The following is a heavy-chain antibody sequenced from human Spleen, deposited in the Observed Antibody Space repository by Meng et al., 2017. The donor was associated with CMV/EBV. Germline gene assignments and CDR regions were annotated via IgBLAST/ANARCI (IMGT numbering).Heavy chain of an antibody. CDR1: GGSISSSSYY. Sequence: GSLRLSCTVSGGSISSSSYYWSWIRQPPGKGLEWIGEISHSGSTNYNPSLKSRVTISVDTSKDQFSLKLRSVTAADTAVYYCARSGLRCLEWLFPFDYWGQGTLVTVSS. CDR3: ARSGLRCLEWLFPFDY. J-gene: IGHJ4*02. CDR2: ISHSGST. V-gene: IGHV4-39*07. D-gene: IGHD3-3*01.